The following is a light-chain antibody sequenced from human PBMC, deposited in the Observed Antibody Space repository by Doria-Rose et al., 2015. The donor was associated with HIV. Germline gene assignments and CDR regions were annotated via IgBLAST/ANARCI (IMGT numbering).Light chain of an antibody. V-gene: IGLV8-61*01. J-gene: IGLJ3*02. Sequence: QTVVTQEPSSSVSLGGTVTLTCSLTSGPVTGAYYPSWHQQTPGQAPRTLIYNTYSLSSGVSDRFSGSILGNKAALTISGAQADDESDYYCVLYMGSGIWMFGGGTKLTVL. CDR3: VLYMGSGIWM. CDR2: NTY. CDR1: SGPVTGAYY.